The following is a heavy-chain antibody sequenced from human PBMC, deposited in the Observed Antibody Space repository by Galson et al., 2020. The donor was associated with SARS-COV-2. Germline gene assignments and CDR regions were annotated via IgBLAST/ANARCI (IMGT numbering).Heavy chain of an antibody. V-gene: IGHV3-48*02. J-gene: IGHJ6*02. CDR2: ISSSSSTI. CDR1: GFTFSSYS. Sequence: TGGSLRLSCAASGFTFSSYSMNWVRQAPGKGLEWVSYISSSSSTIYYADSVKGRFTISRDNAKNSLYLQMNSLRDEDTAGYYCARDRDGYGPDYDGMDVWGQGTTVTVSS. D-gene: IGHD5-12*01. CDR3: ARDRDGYGPDYDGMDV.